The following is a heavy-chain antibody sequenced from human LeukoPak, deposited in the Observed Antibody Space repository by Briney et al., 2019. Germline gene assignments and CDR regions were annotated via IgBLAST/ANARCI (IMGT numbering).Heavy chain of an antibody. J-gene: IGHJ4*02. D-gene: IGHD6-19*01. CDR3: ARGGIAVAGPPFDY. CDR1: GGSISSSNW. CDR2: INHSGST. V-gene: IGHV4-4*02. Sequence: SGTLSLTWAVSGGSISSSNWWSWVRQPRGKGLEWIGEINHSGSTNYNPSRKSRVTISVDTSKNQFSLKLSSVTAADTAVYYCARGGIAVAGPPFDYWGQGTLVTVSS.